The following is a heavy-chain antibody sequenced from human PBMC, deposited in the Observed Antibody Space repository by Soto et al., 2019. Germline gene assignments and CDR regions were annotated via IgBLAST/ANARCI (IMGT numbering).Heavy chain of an antibody. CDR3: ARDHCETITIFGVVTCNWFDP. CDR2: IIPIFGTA. Sequence: ASVKVSCKASGGTFSSYAISWVRQAPGQGLEWMGGIIPIFGTANYAQKFQGRVTITADESTSTAYMELSSLRSEDTAVYYCARDHCETITIFGVVTCNWFDPWGQGTLVTVSS. V-gene: IGHV1-69*13. CDR1: GGTFSSYA. J-gene: IGHJ5*02. D-gene: IGHD3-3*01.